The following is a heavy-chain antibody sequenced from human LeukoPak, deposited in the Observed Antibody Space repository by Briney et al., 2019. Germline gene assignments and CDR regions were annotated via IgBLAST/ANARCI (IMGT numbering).Heavy chain of an antibody. J-gene: IGHJ4*02. CDR1: GFTFSDYY. CDR3: ARDYFSFGGIIISD. Sequence: PGGSLRLSCAASGFTFSDYYMSWIRQAPGKGLEWISYISGSSTTINYADSVRGRLTISRDNAKKSLYLQMNSLRAEDTAVYYCARDYFSFGGIIISDWGQGTLVTVSS. CDR2: ISGSSTTI. V-gene: IGHV3-11*04. D-gene: IGHD3-16*02.